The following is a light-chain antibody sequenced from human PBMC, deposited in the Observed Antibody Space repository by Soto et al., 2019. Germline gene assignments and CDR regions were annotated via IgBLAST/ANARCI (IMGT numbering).Light chain of an antibody. V-gene: IGLV2-14*03. CDR1: SSDVGGYNY. Sequence: QSALTQPASVSGSPGQSITISCTGTSSDVGGYNYVSWYQHHPGKAPKLMIYDVSNRPSGVSNRFSGSKSGNTASLTISGLQAEDEADYYCTSHTSSSSVFGTGTKVTVL. J-gene: IGLJ1*01. CDR3: TSHTSSSSV. CDR2: DVS.